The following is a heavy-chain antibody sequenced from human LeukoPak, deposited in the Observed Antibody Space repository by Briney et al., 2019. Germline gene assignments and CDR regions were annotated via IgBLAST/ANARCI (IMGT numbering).Heavy chain of an antibody. CDR2: ISGRGGST. D-gene: IGHD5-18*01. V-gene: IGHV3-23*01. Sequence: GGSLRLSCAASGFTFSSYAMSWVRQAPGKGLEWVSAISGRGGSTYYADSVTGRFIISRDNSENTMYLQMNCLRAEDTAVYYCAKGGGYSYGSPNYYYYGMDVWGQGTTVTVSS. CDR3: AKGGGYSYGSPNYYYYGMDV. CDR1: GFTFSSYA. J-gene: IGHJ6*02.